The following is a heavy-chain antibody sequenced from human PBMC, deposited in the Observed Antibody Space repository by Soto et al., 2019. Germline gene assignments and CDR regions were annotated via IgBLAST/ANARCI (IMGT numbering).Heavy chain of an antibody. V-gene: IGHV3-48*03. CDR2: ISHSGSTT. Sequence: PGGSLRLSCASSVFTFSDYEMNWVRQAPGKGLEWVSYISHSGSTTYYADSVKGRFTISRDDAEKSVYLQMNSLRAEDSAIYYCARDSGGSYYDYFDSWGQGSLVTVSS. D-gene: IGHD1-26*01. CDR3: ARDSGGSYYDYFDS. J-gene: IGHJ4*02. CDR1: VFTFSDYE.